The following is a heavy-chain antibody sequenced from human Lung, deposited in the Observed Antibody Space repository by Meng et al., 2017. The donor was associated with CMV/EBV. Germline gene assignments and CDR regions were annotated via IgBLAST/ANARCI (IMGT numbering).Heavy chain of an antibody. Sequence: QVQLQESGPGLVKPSGTLSLTCVVSGASMSSSDWWSWVRQPPGKGLEWIGEIYHSGTNYNPSLKSRVTMSIDKSKKQFSLKLNSVTAADTAVYYCAKEGRFLAGLFFDSWGQGILVTVSS. V-gene: IGHV4-4*02. D-gene: IGHD3-3*01. CDR2: IYHSGT. CDR3: AKEGRFLAGLFFDS. CDR1: GASMSSSDW. J-gene: IGHJ4*02.